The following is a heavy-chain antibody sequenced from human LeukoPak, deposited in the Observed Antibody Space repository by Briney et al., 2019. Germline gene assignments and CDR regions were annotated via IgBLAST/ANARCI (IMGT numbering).Heavy chain of an antibody. D-gene: IGHD3-22*01. Sequence: GSSVKVSCKASGGTFSSYAISWVRQAPGQGLEWMGRIIPIFGIANYAQKFQGRVTITADKSTSTAYMELSSLRSEDTAVYYCARWDLRGNLNYYDSSGIDYWGQGTLVTVSS. CDR3: ARWDLRGNLNYYDSSGIDY. CDR2: IIPIFGIA. J-gene: IGHJ4*02. CDR1: GGTFSSYA. V-gene: IGHV1-69*04.